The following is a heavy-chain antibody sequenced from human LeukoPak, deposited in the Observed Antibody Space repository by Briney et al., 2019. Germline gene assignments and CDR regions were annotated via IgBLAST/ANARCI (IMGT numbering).Heavy chain of an antibody. CDR3: ARGLAIFDY. CDR1: GGSISSYY. V-gene: IGHV4-59*01. J-gene: IGHJ4*02. D-gene: IGHD6-19*01. CDR2: IYYSGST. Sequence: ASETLSLTCTVSGGSISSYYWSRIRQPSGKGLEWIGYIYYSGSTNYNPSLKSRVTISVDTSKNQFSLKLSSVTAADTAVYYCARGLAIFDYWGQGTLVTVSS.